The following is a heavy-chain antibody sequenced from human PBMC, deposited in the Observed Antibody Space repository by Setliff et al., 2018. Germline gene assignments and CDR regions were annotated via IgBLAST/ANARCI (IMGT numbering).Heavy chain of an antibody. CDR1: GGTFSTYP. D-gene: IGHD1-26*01. CDR3: AGGIVALSRWDYFDY. V-gene: IGHV1-69*13. J-gene: IGHJ4*02. Sequence: SVKVSCKSSGGTFSTYPINWVRQAPGQGLEWMGGIIPTYGTANYAQKFQDRVTITADESTNTAFMELSSLRSDDSAMYYCAGGIVALSRWDYFDYWGQGTLVTVSS. CDR2: IIPTYGTA.